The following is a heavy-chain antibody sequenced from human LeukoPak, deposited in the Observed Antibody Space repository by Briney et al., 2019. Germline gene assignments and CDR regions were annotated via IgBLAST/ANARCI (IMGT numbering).Heavy chain of an antibody. D-gene: IGHD2-2*01. Sequence: GASLQISCEGSGSIFTSYWIGWVRPLPGKGLGWMGIIYPGDSDTRYSPSFQGQVTIPADKSISTAYLQWSSLKASDTAMYYCARQDFGVPAVQDGMDVWGQGTTVTVSS. J-gene: IGHJ6*02. CDR3: ARQDFGVPAVQDGMDV. CDR1: GSIFTSYW. V-gene: IGHV5-51*01. CDR2: IYPGDSDT.